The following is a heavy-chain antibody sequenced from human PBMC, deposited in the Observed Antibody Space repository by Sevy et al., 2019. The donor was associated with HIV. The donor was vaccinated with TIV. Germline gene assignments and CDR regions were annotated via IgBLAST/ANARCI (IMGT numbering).Heavy chain of an antibody. V-gene: IGHV3-48*02. CDR3: ARVGTSGYTSDY. Sequence: GGSLRLSCGASGFTFSSYSINWVRQAPGKGLEWISYISSTSKNIYYADSVKGRFTISRDNAKSSVYLQMSSLRDDDMAVYYCARVGTSGYTSDYLGQGTLVTISS. CDR1: GFTFSSYS. CDR2: ISSTSKNI. D-gene: IGHD3-22*01. J-gene: IGHJ4*02.